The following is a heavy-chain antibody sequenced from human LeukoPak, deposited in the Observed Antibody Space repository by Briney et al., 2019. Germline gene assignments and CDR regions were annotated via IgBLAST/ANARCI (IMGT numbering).Heavy chain of an antibody. CDR3: TIMTHCTGGTCYSYDH. CDR1: GYTFTSYG. D-gene: IGHD2-15*01. CDR2: ISAYNGNI. Sequence: ASVNVSCKTSGYTFTSYGITWVRQAPGKGLEWMRWISAYNGNIDYAQNLQGRVTMTTDTSTSTAYMELRSLRSDDTAVYYCTIMTHCTGGTCYSYDHWGQGTMVAVSS. V-gene: IGHV1-18*01. J-gene: IGHJ4*02.